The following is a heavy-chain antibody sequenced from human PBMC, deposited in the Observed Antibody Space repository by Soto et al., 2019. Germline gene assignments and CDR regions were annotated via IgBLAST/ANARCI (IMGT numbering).Heavy chain of an antibody. CDR1: GFSLSTSGVG. D-gene: IGHD3-10*01. CDR3: AHRGDGSGIDY. V-gene: IGHV2-5*02. J-gene: IGHJ4*02. CDR2: IYWDDDK. Sequence: QITLKESGPTLVKPTQTLTLTCTFSGFSLSTSGVGVGWIRQPPGKALEWLALIYWDDDKRYRPSLKSRLTITKDNSKNQVVRTMTIIDPVDTATYYCAHRGDGSGIDYGGQGTLVTVSS.